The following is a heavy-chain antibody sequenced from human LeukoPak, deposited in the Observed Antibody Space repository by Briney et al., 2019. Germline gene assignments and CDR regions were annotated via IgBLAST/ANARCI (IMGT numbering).Heavy chain of an antibody. V-gene: IGHV4-59*08. Sequence: SETLSLTCTVSGGSISTYYWSWIRQPPGKGLEWIGYIYYTGSTNYNPSLKSRVTISVDTSKNQFSLRLTSVTAADTAVYYCARLSSGTSSWYDIDYWGQGTLVTVSS. CDR3: ARLSSGTSSWYDIDY. J-gene: IGHJ4*02. CDR2: IYYTGST. D-gene: IGHD6-13*01. CDR1: GGSISTYY.